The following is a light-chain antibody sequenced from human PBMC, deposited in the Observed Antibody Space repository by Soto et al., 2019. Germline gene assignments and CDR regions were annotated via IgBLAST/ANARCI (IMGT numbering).Light chain of an antibody. V-gene: IGKV3-20*01. Sequence: EIVLTQSPATLSLSPGERATLSCRASQSVSSSLAWYQQKPGQAPRLLIYSASTRATGIPDRFSGSGSGTDFTLTISRLEPEDFAVYYCQHYGTSPSTFGRGTKVDNK. CDR3: QHYGTSPST. J-gene: IGKJ1*01. CDR1: QSVSSS. CDR2: SAS.